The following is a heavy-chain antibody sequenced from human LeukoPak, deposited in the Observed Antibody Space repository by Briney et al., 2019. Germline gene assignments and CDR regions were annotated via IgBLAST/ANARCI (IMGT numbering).Heavy chain of an antibody. V-gene: IGHV4-4*09. CDR3: ARHYLYGDSSWDS. CDR1: GGTIISHY. J-gene: IGHJ4*02. CDR2: THTSGRT. Sequence: LETLSLTCTVSGGTIISHYWSWIRQSPGEGLEWIAYTHTSGRTKYNPSLKSRVTISLDTSKNQVSLKLYSVTAADTAVYFCARHYLYGDSSWDSWGPGNLVIVSS. D-gene: IGHD4-17*01.